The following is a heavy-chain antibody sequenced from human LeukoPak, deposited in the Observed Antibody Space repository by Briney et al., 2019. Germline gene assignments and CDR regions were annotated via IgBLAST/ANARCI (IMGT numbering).Heavy chain of an antibody. D-gene: IGHD1-26*01. Sequence: SETLSLTCTVSGGSISRYYWSWIRPPAGKGLEWIGRIYTSGSTNYNPSLKSRVTMPVDTSKNQFSLKLSSVTAADTAVYYCARDGHVELGSFHYVMDVWGQGTTVTVSS. J-gene: IGHJ6*02. CDR3: ARDGHVELGSFHYVMDV. V-gene: IGHV4-4*07. CDR1: GGSISRYY. CDR2: IYTSGST.